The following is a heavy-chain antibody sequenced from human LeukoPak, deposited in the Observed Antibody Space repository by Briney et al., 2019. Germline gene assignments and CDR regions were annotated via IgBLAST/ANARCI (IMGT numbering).Heavy chain of an antibody. CDR2: IYTSGST. CDR3: ARDYAAAAGTYYYYYYMDV. CDR1: GGSISSYY. J-gene: IGHJ6*03. D-gene: IGHD6-13*01. Sequence: SETLSLTCTVSGGSISSYYWSWIRQPAGKGLEWIGRIYTSGSTNYNPSLKSRVTMSVDTSKNQFSLKLSSVTAADTAVYYCARDYAAAAGTYYYYYYMDVWGKGTTVTISS. V-gene: IGHV4-4*07.